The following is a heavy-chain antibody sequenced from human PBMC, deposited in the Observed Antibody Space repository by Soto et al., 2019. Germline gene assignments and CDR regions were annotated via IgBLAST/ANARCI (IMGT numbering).Heavy chain of an antibody. CDR1: GGSISSSSYY. CDR3: ARDRVYGSGREWVYGMDV. D-gene: IGHD3-10*01. Sequence: SETLSLTCTVSGGSISSSSYYWGWIRQPPGKGLEWIGSIYYSGSTYYNPSLKSRVTISVDTSKNQFSLKLSSVTAADTAVYYCARDRVYGSGREWVYGMDVWGQGTTVTVSS. V-gene: IGHV4-39*07. CDR2: IYYSGST. J-gene: IGHJ6*02.